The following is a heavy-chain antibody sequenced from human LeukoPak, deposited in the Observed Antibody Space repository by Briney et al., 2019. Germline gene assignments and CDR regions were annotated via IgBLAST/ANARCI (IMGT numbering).Heavy chain of an antibody. CDR1: GYTFTGDY. J-gene: IGHJ4*02. CDR3: ARVVVSRPDY. CDR2: INPNSGGT. Sequence: ASVTVSCTASGYTFTGDYMHWVRQAPGQGREWMGWINPNSGGTNYAQNFQGRVTMTRYTSLSTAYMELTRLSSDDTAVYYCARVVVSRPDYWGQGTLVTVSS. V-gene: IGHV1-2*02. D-gene: IGHD2-2*01.